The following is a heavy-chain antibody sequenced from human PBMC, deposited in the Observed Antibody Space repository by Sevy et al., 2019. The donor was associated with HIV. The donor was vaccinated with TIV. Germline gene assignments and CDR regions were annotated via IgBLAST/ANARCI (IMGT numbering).Heavy chain of an antibody. V-gene: IGHV3-11*01. J-gene: IGHJ5*02. Sequence: GGSLRLSCAASGFTFSDYYMSWIRQAPGKGLEWVSYISSSGSTIYYADSVKGRFTISRDNAKNSLYLQMNSLRAEDTAVYYCARGAAYSNYPNWFDPWGQGTLVTVSS. CDR3: ARGAAYSNYPNWFDP. CDR1: GFTFSDYY. CDR2: ISSSGSTI. D-gene: IGHD4-4*01.